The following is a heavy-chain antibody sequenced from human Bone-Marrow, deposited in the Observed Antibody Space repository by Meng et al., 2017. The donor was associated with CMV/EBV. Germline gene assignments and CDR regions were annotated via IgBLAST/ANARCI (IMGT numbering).Heavy chain of an antibody. CDR2: ISYDGNNK. D-gene: IGHD2-2*01. CDR3: ARDEEYQTFSYYYGVDV. Sequence: GESLKISCAASGFPFSSYAMHWVRQAPGKGLEWVAVISYDGNNKYYAESVRGRFTISRDNSKNTLHLQMNSLRAEDTAVYYCARDEEYQTFSYYYGVDVWGQGTTVTVSS. V-gene: IGHV3-30*04. CDR1: GFPFSSYA. J-gene: IGHJ6*02.